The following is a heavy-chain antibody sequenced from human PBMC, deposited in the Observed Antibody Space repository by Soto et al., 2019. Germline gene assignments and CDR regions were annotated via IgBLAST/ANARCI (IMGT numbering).Heavy chain of an antibody. V-gene: IGHV3-33*01. Sequence: QGQLVESGGGVVQPGRSLRLSCVASGFDFKTYGMHWVRQAPGKGLEWVAVIGFDGTNIHYSDSVRGRFSIARDKSENTVSLQMNSLRVEDTALYYCVRTACVINNCSYRRVRWGQGTMVTV. CDR3: VRTACVINNCSYRRVR. J-gene: IGHJ4*02. D-gene: IGHD1-20*01. CDR2: IGFDGTNI. CDR1: GFDFKTYG.